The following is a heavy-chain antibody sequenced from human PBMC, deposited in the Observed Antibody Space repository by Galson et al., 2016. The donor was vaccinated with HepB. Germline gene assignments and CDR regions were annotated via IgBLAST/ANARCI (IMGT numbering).Heavy chain of an antibody. V-gene: IGHV2-5*02. D-gene: IGHD1-26*01. J-gene: IGHJ3*02. CDR1: FSLRTNGAG. CDR2: IYWDDDK. CDR3: DHVTVGALRMDPFDI. Sequence: PALVKPTQTLTLTCGFSLRTNGAGVGWIRQPPGKALEWLALIYWDDDKRYSPSLKSRLTVNKDTSKNQVVITMTNMDPVETATYYCDHVTVGALRMDPFDIGGQGTMVTVSS.